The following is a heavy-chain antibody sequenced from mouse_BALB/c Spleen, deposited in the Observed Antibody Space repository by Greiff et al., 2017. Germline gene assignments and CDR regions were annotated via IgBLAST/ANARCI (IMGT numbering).Heavy chain of an antibody. Sequence: EVQLQQSGAELVKPGASVKLSCTASGFNIKDTYMHWVNQRPEQGLEWIGRIDPANGNTKYDPKFQGKATITADTSSNTAYLQLSSLTSEDTAVYYCAMLLRLNYWGQGTTLTVSS. CDR2: IDPANGNT. J-gene: IGHJ2*01. CDR3: AMLLRLNY. V-gene: IGHV14-3*02. CDR1: GFNIKDTY. D-gene: IGHD1-2*01.